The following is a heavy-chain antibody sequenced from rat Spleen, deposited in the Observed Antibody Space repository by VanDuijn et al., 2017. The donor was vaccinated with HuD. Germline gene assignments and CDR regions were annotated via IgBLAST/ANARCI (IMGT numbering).Heavy chain of an antibody. V-gene: IGHV5-7*01. CDR1: GFTFSDYY. Sequence: EVQLVESGGGLVQPGRSLKLSCAASGFTFSDYYMTWVRQAPTKGLEWVATITYDGSSTYYRDSVKGRFTISRDNVKSTLYLQMDSLRSEDTATYFCARRTHGDYWGQGVMVTVSS. J-gene: IGHJ2*01. CDR2: ITYDGSST. CDR3: ARRTHGDY. D-gene: IGHD3-5*01.